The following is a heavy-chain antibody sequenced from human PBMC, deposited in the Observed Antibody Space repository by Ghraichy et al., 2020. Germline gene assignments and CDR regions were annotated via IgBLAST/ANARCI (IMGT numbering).Heavy chain of an antibody. CDR1: GGSISSGGFS. CDR3: VKSGASGSYKWFDP. V-gene: IGHV4-30-2*01. D-gene: IGHD3-10*01. J-gene: IGHJ5*02. CDR2: IYYSGNT. Sequence: SETLSLTCVVSGGSISSGGFSWNWIRQPPGKGLEWIGYIYYSGNTYYNPSLKSRVTISVDRPKNQFSLKLRSPTAADTAVYYCVKSGASGSYKWFDPWGQGTLVTVAS.